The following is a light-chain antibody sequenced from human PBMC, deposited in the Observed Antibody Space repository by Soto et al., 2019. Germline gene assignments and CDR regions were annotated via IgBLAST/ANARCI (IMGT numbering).Light chain of an antibody. CDR3: AAWDASLNGYV. J-gene: IGLJ1*01. V-gene: IGLV1-44*01. CDR1: SSNIGSNA. Sequence: QSVLTQPPSASGTPGQRVTISCSGSSSNIGSNAVNWYQQLPGTAPKLLIYNDNQRPSGVPDRFSGSESGTSASLAISGLQSGDEADYACAAWDASLNGYVFGTGTKVTVL. CDR2: NDN.